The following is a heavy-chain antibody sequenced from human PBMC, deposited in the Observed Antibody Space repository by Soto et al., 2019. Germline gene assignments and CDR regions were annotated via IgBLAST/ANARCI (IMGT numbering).Heavy chain of an antibody. Sequence: ASVKVSCKASGYTFTSFGITWVRQAPGHGLEWMGWTSTYSGDTKYAQKLQGRVTITXXXXXXXXXXXXXXXXXXDTAXXXCARGTYGSGTYYLYWGPGTLVTVSS. D-gene: IGHD3-10*01. CDR2: TSTYSGDT. CDR3: ARGTYGSGTYYLY. CDR1: GYTFTSFG. J-gene: IGHJ4*02. V-gene: IGHV1-18*01.